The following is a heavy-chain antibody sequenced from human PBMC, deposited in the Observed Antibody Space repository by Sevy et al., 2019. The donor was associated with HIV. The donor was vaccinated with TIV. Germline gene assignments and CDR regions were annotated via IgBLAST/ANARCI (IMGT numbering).Heavy chain of an antibody. D-gene: IGHD2-8*01. CDR1: VFTFSKFS. CDR3: AREGCTKPHDY. J-gene: IGHJ4*02. Sequence: GGSLRLSCAASVFTFSKFSMSWVRQPTGKGLEGVSTFSLVWGEINYADSVKGRFTISRDNSKSSVYLQMNNLRPEDTAVYYCAREGCTKPHDYWGQGTLVTVSS. V-gene: IGHV3-23*01. CDR2: FSLVWGEI.